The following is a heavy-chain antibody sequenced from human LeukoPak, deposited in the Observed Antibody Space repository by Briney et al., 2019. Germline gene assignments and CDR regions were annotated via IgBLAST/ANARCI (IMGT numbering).Heavy chain of an antibody. J-gene: IGHJ4*02. V-gene: IGHV1-24*01. Sequence: ASVKVSCKVSGYTLTELSMHWVRQAPGKGLEWMGGFDPEDGETIYAQKFQGRVTMTEVTSTDTAYMELSSLRSEDTAVYYCATSHYYDSSGYYSIDYWGQGTLVTVSS. CDR2: FDPEDGET. D-gene: IGHD3-22*01. CDR1: GYTLTELS. CDR3: ATSHYYDSSGYYSIDY.